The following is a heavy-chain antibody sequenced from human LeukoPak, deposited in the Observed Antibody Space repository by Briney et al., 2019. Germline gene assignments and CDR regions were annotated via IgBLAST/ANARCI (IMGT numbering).Heavy chain of an antibody. J-gene: IGHJ4*02. CDR2: INPNSGGT. V-gene: IGHV1-2*02. CDR3: ARDLPTNRAAGYYFDY. CDR1: GYTFTAYS. Sequence: ASVKVSCKASGYTFTAYSMHWVRQAPGQGLEWMGWINPNSGGTNYAQKFQGRVTMTRDTSISTAYMELSRLRSDDTAVYYCARDLPTNRAAGYYFDYWGQGTLVTVSS. D-gene: IGHD6-13*01.